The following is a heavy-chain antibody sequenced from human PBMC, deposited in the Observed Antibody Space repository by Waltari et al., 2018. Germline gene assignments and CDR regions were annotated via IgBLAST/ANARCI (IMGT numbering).Heavy chain of an antibody. CDR3: ARVWGVTTSDF. CDR2: ISSSGPTI. D-gene: IGHD4-17*01. CDR1: GFSLSDYG. V-gene: IGHV3-48*03. Sequence: EVQLVESGGGLVQPGGSLRLSCAASGFSLSDYGMNWVRQAPGRGLEWLSFISSSGPTIHYADCVKGRFTVSRDNTKNSLSLQMNSLRAEDTAVYYCARVWGVTTSDFWGQGTLVTVSS. J-gene: IGHJ4*02.